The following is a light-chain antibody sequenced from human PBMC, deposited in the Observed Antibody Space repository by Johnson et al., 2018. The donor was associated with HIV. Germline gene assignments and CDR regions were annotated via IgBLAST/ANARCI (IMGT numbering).Light chain of an antibody. Sequence: QSVLTQPPSVSAAPGQKVTISCSGSSSNIGNNYVSWYQQLPGTAPKLLIYDNNKRPSGIPDRFSGSKSGTSATLVITGLQTGDEADYHCGTWDSSLSAYVFGTGTKVTVL. CDR1: SSNIGNNY. CDR2: DNN. J-gene: IGLJ1*01. V-gene: IGLV1-51*01. CDR3: GTWDSSLSAYV.